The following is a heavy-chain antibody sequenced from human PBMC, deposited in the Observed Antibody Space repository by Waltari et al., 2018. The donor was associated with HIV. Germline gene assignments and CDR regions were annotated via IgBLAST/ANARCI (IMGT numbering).Heavy chain of an antibody. CDR2: IFYRGNT. V-gene: IGHV4-39*02. CDR3: ARRGGATVTSYYYYGLDV. J-gene: IGHJ6*02. D-gene: IGHD4-17*01. Sequence: QVQLQESGPGLVKPSETLSLTCTVPGPSISIDSHYWGWVRRPPGKGLEWIGDIFYRGNTDYNPSLNSRVTISIDTSKKHFSLKRTSVTAADTAVYYCARRGGATVTSYYYYGLDVWGQGTTVTVSS. CDR1: GPSISIDSHY.